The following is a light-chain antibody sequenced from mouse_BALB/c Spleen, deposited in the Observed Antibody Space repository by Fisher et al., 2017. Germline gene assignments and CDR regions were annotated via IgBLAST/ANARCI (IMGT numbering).Light chain of an antibody. V-gene: IGKV4-59*01. Sequence: IVLTQSPAIMSASPGEKVTITCSASSSVSYMHWCQQKSSTSPKLWIYDTSKLASGVPGRFSGSGSGNSYSLTISSMEAEDAATYYCQQWSSNPPTFGAGTKLELK. CDR2: DTS. J-gene: IGKJ5*01. CDR1: SSVSY. CDR3: QQWSSNPPT.